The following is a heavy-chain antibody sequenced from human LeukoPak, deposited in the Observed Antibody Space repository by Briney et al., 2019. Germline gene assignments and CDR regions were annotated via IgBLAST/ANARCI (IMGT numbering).Heavy chain of an antibody. CDR1: GGSFSGYY. D-gene: IGHD5-18*01. Sequence: NPSETLSLTCAVYGGSFSGYYWSWIRQPPGKGLEWIGEINHSGSTNYNPSLKSRVTISVDTSKNQFSLKLSSVTAADTAVYYCATRGYSYGAFGYWGQGTLVTVSS. J-gene: IGHJ4*02. CDR3: ATRGYSYGAFGY. CDR2: INHSGST. V-gene: IGHV4-34*01.